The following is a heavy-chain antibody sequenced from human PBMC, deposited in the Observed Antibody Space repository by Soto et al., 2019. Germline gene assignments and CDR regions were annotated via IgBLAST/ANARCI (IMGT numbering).Heavy chain of an antibody. Sequence: ASVKVSCKASGYTFTSYGSSWVRQAPGQGLEWMGWISAYHGNTNYAQKVQGRVTMTTDTSTSTAYMELRSLRTDDTAAYYCARDALKGGGDYWGQGTLVTVSS. J-gene: IGHJ4*02. CDR2: ISAYHGNT. D-gene: IGHD3-16*01. CDR1: GYTFTSYG. CDR3: ARDALKGGGDY. V-gene: IGHV1-18*01.